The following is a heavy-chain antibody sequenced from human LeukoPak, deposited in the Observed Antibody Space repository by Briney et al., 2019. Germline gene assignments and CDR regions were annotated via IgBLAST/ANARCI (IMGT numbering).Heavy chain of an antibody. CDR3: AKGTTAGIDAFDI. Sequence: GESLRLSCAASGFTFSDYYMSWVRQAPGKGLEWLSYISISGSTTYYADSVKGRFTISRDNAKNSVFLQMNSLRAEDMALYYCAKGTTAGIDAFDIWGQGTMVTVSS. CDR2: ISISGSTT. D-gene: IGHD1-7*01. J-gene: IGHJ3*02. V-gene: IGHV3-11*01. CDR1: GFTFSDYY.